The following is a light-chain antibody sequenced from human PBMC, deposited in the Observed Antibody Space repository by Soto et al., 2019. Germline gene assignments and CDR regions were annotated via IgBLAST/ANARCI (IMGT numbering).Light chain of an antibody. J-gene: IGLJ3*02. CDR2: EVS. CDR1: SSDVGGYHY. CDR3: SSYTTSSAYWV. V-gene: IGLV2-14*01. Sequence: QSALTQPASVSGSPGQSITISCTGTSSDVGGYHYVSWHQQHPGKAPKLMIYEVSNRPSGVSYRFSGSKSGNTASLTISGLQAEDEAHYYCSSYTTSSAYWVFGGGTQLTVL.